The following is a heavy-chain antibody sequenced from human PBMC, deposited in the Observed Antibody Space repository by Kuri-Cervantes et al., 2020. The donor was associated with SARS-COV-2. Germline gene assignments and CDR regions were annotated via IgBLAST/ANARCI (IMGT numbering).Heavy chain of an antibody. Sequence: GGSLRLSCAASGFTFSSYAMSWVRQAPGKGLEWVSAISGSGGSTYYADSVKGRFTISRDNSKNTLYLQMNSLRAEDTAVYYCAKDSQGGWFGELPWYYYYYMDVWGKGTTVTVSS. CDR3: AKDSQGGWFGELPWYYYYYMDV. J-gene: IGHJ6*03. CDR1: GFTFSSYA. D-gene: IGHD3-10*01. V-gene: IGHV3-23*01. CDR2: ISGSGGST.